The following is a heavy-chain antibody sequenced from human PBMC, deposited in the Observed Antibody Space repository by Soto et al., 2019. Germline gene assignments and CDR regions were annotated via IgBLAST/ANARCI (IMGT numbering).Heavy chain of an antibody. Sequence: PSETLSLTCTVSGGSISSGDYYWSWIRQPPGKGLEWIGYIYYSGSTYYNPALKSRVTISVDTSKNQCSLKLSSVSAADTAVYYCVRVKPLETYGGHHISWFDPWGQGTRVTVSS. CDR3: VRVKPLETYGGHHISWFDP. J-gene: IGHJ5*02. CDR2: IYYSGST. CDR1: GGSISSGDYY. V-gene: IGHV4-30-4*01. D-gene: IGHD4-17*01.